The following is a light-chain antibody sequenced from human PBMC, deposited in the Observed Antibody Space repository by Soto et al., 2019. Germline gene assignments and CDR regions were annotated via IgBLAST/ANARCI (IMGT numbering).Light chain of an antibody. CDR3: LQDYAYFWA. CDR1: QGIRSG. CDR2: AAS. V-gene: IGKV1-6*01. Sequence: AIQLTQSPSSLSASVGDRVTITCRTSQGIRSGLAWYQQKPGKVPKLLIYAASTLQSGVPSRFSGSGSGRDFTLTISSLQPEDFATYYCLQDYAYFWAFGQGTKVEIK. J-gene: IGKJ1*01.